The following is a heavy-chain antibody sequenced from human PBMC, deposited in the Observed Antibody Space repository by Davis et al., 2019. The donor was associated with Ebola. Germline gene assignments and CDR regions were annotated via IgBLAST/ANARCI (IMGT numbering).Heavy chain of an antibody. J-gene: IGHJ4*02. D-gene: IGHD3-16*01. CDR3: ARGVMITFGGAFFDY. CDR2: MSYSGST. V-gene: IGHV4-59*01. Sequence: PSETLSLTCTVSGGSISSYYWSWIRQPPGKGLEWIGYMSYSGSTNYNPSLKSRVTISEDTSRTQFSLKLSSVTAADTAVYYCARGVMITFGGAFFDYWGQGTLVTVSS. CDR1: GGSISSYY.